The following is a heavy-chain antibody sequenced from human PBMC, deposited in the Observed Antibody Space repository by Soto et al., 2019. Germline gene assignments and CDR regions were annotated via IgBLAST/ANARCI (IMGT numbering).Heavy chain of an antibody. D-gene: IGHD2-21*02. Sequence: QLQLQESGPGLVKPSETLSLTCTVSGGSISSSSYYWGWIRQPPGKGLEWIGSIYYSGSTYYNPSLKSRVTISVDTSKNQFSLKLSSVTAADTAVYYCARPAYCGGDCYFLYWGQGTLVTVSS. CDR3: ARPAYCGGDCYFLY. J-gene: IGHJ4*02. CDR1: GGSISSSSYY. V-gene: IGHV4-39*01. CDR2: IYYSGST.